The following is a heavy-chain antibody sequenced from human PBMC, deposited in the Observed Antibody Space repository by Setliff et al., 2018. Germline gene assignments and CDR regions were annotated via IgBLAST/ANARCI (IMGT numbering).Heavy chain of an antibody. CDR1: GYSFKSDDY. J-gene: IGHJ4*02. D-gene: IGHD3-3*01. CDR3: AKDPRDTYYNFGY. CDR2: IYYSGST. Sequence: TLSLTCDVSGYSFKSDDYWAWIRQSPGKGLEWIGYIYYSGSTYYNPSLKSRVTISVDTSKNQFSLKLSSVTAADTAVYYCAKDPRDTYYNFGYWGQGTLVTVSS. V-gene: IGHV4-30-4*08.